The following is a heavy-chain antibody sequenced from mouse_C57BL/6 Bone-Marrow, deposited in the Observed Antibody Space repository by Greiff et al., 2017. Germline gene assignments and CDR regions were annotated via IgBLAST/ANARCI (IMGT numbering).Heavy chain of an antibody. Sequence: QVQLQQPGAELVMPGASVKLSCKASGYTFTSYWMHWVKQRPGQGLEWIGEIDPSDSYTNYNQKFKGKSTLTVDKSSSTAYMQLSSLTSEDSAVYYCASGHDGYGGFAYGGQGTLVTVSA. CDR3: ASGHDGYGGFAY. CDR1: GYTFTSYW. J-gene: IGHJ3*01. CDR2: IDPSDSYT. V-gene: IGHV1-69*01. D-gene: IGHD2-3*01.